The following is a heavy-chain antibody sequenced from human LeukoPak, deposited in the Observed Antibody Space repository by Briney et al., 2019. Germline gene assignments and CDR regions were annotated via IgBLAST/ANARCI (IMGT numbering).Heavy chain of an antibody. Sequence: GGSLRLSCAASGFTFSSYAMSWVRQAPGKGLEWVAVISYDGSNKYYADSVKGRFTISRDNSKSTLYLQMNSLRAEDTAVYYCAKGPPFPDYWGQGTLVTVSS. CDR1: GFTFSSYA. CDR3: AKGPPFPDY. CDR2: ISYDGSNK. J-gene: IGHJ4*02. V-gene: IGHV3-30*18.